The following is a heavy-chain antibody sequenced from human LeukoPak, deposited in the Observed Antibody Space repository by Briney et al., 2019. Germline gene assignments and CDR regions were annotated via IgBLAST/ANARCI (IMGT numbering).Heavy chain of an antibody. J-gene: IGHJ4*02. D-gene: IGHD3-22*01. CDR3: ARDALATYYYDSSGYLDY. Sequence: GGSPRLSCAASGFTFSSYSMNWVRQAPGKGLEWVSSISSSSSYIYYADSVKGRFTISRDNAKNSLYLQMNSLRAEDTAVYYCARDALATYYYDSSGYLDYWGQGTLVTVSS. CDR1: GFTFSSYS. CDR2: ISSSSSYI. V-gene: IGHV3-21*01.